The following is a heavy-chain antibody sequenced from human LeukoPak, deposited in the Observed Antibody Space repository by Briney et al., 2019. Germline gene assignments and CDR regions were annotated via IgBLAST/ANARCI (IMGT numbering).Heavy chain of an antibody. CDR2: IIPIFGTA. Sequence: PVKVSCKASGGTFSSYAISWVRQAPGQGLEWMGGIIPIFGTANYAQKFQGRVTITADESTSTAYMELSSLRSEDTAVYYCARVLRGVVRGVISWFDPWGQGTLVTVSS. CDR3: ARVLRGVVRGVISWFDP. V-gene: IGHV1-69*13. J-gene: IGHJ5*02. CDR1: GGTFSSYA. D-gene: IGHD3-10*01.